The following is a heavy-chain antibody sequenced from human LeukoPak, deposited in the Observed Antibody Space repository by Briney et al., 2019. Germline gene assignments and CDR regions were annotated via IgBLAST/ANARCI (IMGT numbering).Heavy chain of an antibody. Sequence: GASVKVSCKASGYTFTSYYMHWVRQAPGQGLEWMGWISTYNGITSYAQKLQGRVTMTTDTSSTTAYMELSSLRSEDTAVYYCARGLSPIVGASPELAMEDYWGQGTLVTVSS. D-gene: IGHD1-26*01. CDR3: ARGLSPIVGASPELAMEDY. V-gene: IGHV1-18*04. CDR2: ISTYNGIT. J-gene: IGHJ4*02. CDR1: GYTFTSYY.